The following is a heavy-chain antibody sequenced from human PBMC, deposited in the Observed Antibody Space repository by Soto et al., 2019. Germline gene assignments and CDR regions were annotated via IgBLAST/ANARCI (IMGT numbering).Heavy chain of an antibody. J-gene: IGHJ3*02. Sequence: ASVKVSCKASGGTFSSYAISWVRQAPGQGLEWMGGIIPIFGTANYAQKFQGRVTITADESTSTAYMELSSLRSEDTAVYYCARDRYYGSIFAFDIWGQGTMVTVSS. D-gene: IGHD3-10*01. V-gene: IGHV1-69*13. CDR1: GGTFSSYA. CDR2: IIPIFGTA. CDR3: ARDRYYGSIFAFDI.